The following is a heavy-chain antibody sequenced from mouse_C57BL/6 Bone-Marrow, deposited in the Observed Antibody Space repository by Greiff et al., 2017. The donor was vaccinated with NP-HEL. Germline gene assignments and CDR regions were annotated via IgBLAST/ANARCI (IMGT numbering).Heavy chain of an antibody. CDR3: ARRDY. CDR2: ISSGGSYT. J-gene: IGHJ2*01. Sequence: EVKLMESGGDLVKPGGSLKLSCAASGFTFSSYGMSWVRQTPDKRLEWVATISSGGSYTYYPASVKGRFAISRDNAKNTLYLQMSSLKSEDTAMYYCARRDYWGQGTTLTVSS. V-gene: IGHV5-6*02. CDR1: GFTFSSYG.